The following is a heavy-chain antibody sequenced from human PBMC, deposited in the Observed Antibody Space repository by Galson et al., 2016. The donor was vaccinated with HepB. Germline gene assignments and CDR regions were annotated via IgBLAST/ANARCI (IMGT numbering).Heavy chain of an antibody. V-gene: IGHV3-23*01. CDR1: GFTFSSYA. J-gene: IGHJ4*02. CDR2: ISGSGGST. Sequence: FLRLSCAASGFTFSSYAMSWVRQAPGKGLEWVSIISGSGGSTYYADSVKGRFTISRDNSKNTLYLQMNSLRAEDTAVYYCVKGASMGWLQLQASYFDYWGQGTLVTVSS. D-gene: IGHD5-24*01. CDR3: VKGASMGWLQLQASYFDY.